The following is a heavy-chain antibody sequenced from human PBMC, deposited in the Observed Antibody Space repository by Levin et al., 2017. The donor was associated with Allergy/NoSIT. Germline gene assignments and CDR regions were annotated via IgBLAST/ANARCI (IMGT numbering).Heavy chain of an antibody. Sequence: SETLSLTCAVFGGSFSGYYWSWIRQPPGKGLEWIGEIYHSGSTNYNPSLKSRVTISVDTSKNQFSLNLSSVTAADTAVYYCARVVRGLLGHDILTGYYMRGSYFDYWGQGTLVTVSS. V-gene: IGHV4-34*01. CDR1: GGSFSGYY. J-gene: IGHJ4*02. CDR2: IYHSGST. D-gene: IGHD3-9*01. CDR3: ARVVRGLLGHDILTGYYMRGSYFDY.